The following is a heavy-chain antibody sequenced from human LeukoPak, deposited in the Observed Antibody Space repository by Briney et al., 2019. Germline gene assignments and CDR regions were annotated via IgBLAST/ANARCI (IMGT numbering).Heavy chain of an antibody. D-gene: IGHD6-13*01. CDR2: ISTHNGDT. V-gene: IGHV1-18*01. J-gene: IGHJ6*02. CDR3: ARSPGIATTAPAPYFYGMDV. Sequence: ASVKVSCKASGYSFHNYGITWVRQAPGQGIDWMGWISTHNGDTKYAEKFQGRVTVTTDTSTRTAYLELRSLRSDDTAVYYCARSPGIATTAPAPYFYGMDVWGQGTTVTVSS. CDR1: GYSFHNYG.